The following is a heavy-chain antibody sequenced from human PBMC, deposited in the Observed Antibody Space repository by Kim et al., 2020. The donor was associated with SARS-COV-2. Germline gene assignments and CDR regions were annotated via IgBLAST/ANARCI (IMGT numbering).Heavy chain of an antibody. D-gene: IGHD1-26*01. CDR2: IDVMGSK. CDR1: VGSISSLFFC. CDR3: ARASVGATTRWFDP. Sequence: SETLSLTCTVSVGSISSLFFCLVRSASSAWLVRVRSMCIDVMGSKSDNPSLRRRGTISVDTSKNQFSLKLRSVTAADTAVYYCARASVGATTRWFDPWGQGTLVTVSS. J-gene: IGHJ5*02. V-gene: IGHV4-39*07.